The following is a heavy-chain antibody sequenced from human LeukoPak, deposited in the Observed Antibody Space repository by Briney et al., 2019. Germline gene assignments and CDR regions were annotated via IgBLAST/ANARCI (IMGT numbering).Heavy chain of an antibody. CDR3: ALGLVTDY. D-gene: IGHD3-9*01. CDR2: ISGGGGST. J-gene: IGHJ4*02. Sequence: GGSLRLSCAASGFIFTTYAMIWVRQAPGKGLERVSTISGGGGSTFYADSVKGRFTIFRVNSKNTLYLQMNSLRAEDTAVYYCALGLVTDYWGQGTLVTVSS. V-gene: IGHV3-23*01. CDR1: GFIFTTYA.